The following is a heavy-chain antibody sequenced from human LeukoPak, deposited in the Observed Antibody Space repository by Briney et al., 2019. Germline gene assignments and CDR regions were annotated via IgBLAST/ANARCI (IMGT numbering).Heavy chain of an antibody. Sequence: GASVKVSCKVSGYTLTELSMHWVRQAPGKGREWMGGFDPEDGETIYAQKFQGRVTITKDTSTDTDYMEMRRLRYEDTAVYYCATAGPPHCSSTSCYTALKRYCEYWGQGTLVTVSS. J-gene: IGHJ4*02. V-gene: IGHV1-24*01. CDR2: FDPEDGET. D-gene: IGHD2-2*02. CDR3: ATAGPPHCSSTSCYTALKRYCEY. CDR1: GYTLTELS.